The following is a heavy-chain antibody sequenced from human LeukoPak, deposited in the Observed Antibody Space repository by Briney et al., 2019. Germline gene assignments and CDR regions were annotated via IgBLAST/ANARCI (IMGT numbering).Heavy chain of an antibody. CDR3: ARDDYDFWSGYTFDY. D-gene: IGHD3-3*01. CDR2: ISESSGTI. CDR1: GFSFSSYS. V-gene: IGHV3-48*04. Sequence: PGGSLRLSCAASGFSFSSYSMNWVRQAPGKGLEWVSYISESSGTIYYADSVKGRFTISRDNAENSLFLQMNSLRAEDTAVYYCARDDYDFWSGYTFDYWGQGTLVTVSS. J-gene: IGHJ4*02.